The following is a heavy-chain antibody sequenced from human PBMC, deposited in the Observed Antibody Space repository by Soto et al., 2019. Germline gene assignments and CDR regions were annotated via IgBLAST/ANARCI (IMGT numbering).Heavy chain of an antibody. CDR1: GYTFTSHG. CDR2: ISTYNGNT. J-gene: IGHJ3*02. V-gene: IGHV1-18*01. CDR3: ARDAGVTIYTRDTFDM. Sequence: QVQLVQSGAEVKKPGASVTVSCKASGYTFTSHGISWVRQAPGQGLEWMGWISTYNGNTNYEQKLQGRVTMTTDTSTTTAYMELRSLRSDDTAVYYCARDAGVTIYTRDTFDMWGQGTVVTVSS. D-gene: IGHD3-10*01.